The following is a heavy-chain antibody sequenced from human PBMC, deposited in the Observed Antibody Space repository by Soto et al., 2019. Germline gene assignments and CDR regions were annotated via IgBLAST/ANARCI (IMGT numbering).Heavy chain of an antibody. CDR2: IYYHGNT. CDR3: ARENYFDY. V-gene: IGHV4-39*02. Sequence: PSETLSLTCAVSGGPITSRTYSWGWIRQPPGKTLEWIGTIYYHGNTYSNPSLKSRVTISRDNAKNSLYLQMNSLRAEDTAVYYCARENYFDYWGQGTLVTVSS. J-gene: IGHJ4*02. CDR1: GGPITSRTYS.